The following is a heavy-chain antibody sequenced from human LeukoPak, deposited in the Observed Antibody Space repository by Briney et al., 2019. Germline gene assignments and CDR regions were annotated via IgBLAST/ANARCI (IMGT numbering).Heavy chain of an antibody. D-gene: IGHD3-22*01. CDR3: ARRSYDSSGYHYVDY. CDR2: ISSGGST. CDR1: GGSISSSGYY. Sequence: SETLSLTCTVSGGSISSSGYYWGWIRQPPGMGLEWIGSISSGGSTHYIPSLKSRVTISVDTSKNQFSLKLSSVTAADTAVYYCARRSYDSSGYHYVDYWGQGTLVTVSS. J-gene: IGHJ4*02. V-gene: IGHV4-39*01.